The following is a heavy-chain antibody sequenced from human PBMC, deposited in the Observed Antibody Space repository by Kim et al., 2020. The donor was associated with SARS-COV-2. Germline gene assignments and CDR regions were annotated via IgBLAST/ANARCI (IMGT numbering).Heavy chain of an antibody. CDR1: GGTFSSYA. J-gene: IGHJ6*02. V-gene: IGHV1-69*13. Sequence: SVKVSCKASGGTFSSYAISWVRQAPGQGLEWMGGIIPIFGTANYAQKFQGRVTITADESTSTAYMELSSLRSEDTAVYYCARDYDPPAVAGIILGWGHRYYYGMDVWGQGTTVTVSS. D-gene: IGHD6-19*01. CDR2: IIPIFGTA. CDR3: ARDYDPPAVAGIILGWGHRYYYGMDV.